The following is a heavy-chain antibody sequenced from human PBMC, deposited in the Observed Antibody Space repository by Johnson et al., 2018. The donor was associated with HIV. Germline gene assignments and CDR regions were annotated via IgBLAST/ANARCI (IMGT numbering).Heavy chain of an antibody. CDR3: ARDPGSITMVRGDAFDI. CDR2: ISYDGSNK. V-gene: IGHV3-30*03. Sequence: QVQLVESGGGAVQPGRSLRLSCAASGFTFSTYGMHWVRQAPGKGLEWVAAISYDGSNKYYADSVKGRFTISRDNSKNTLYLQMNSLRAEDTAVYYCARDPGSITMVRGDAFDIWGQGTIVTVSS. J-gene: IGHJ3*02. D-gene: IGHD3-10*01. CDR1: GFTFSTYG.